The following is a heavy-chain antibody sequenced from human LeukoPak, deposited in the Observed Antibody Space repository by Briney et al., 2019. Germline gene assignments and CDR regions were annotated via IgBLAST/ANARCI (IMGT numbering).Heavy chain of an antibody. V-gene: IGHV3-23*01. Sequence: GGSLRLSCAVSGSTLTEHAWSWVRQAPGEGLEWVSGIIDVGGTYYADSVKGRFTISRDSSKNTLYLQMNSLRAEDTATYYCAKDYCRGGNCPLPFFDSWGQGILVTVSS. J-gene: IGHJ4*02. D-gene: IGHD2-15*01. CDR3: AKDYCRGGNCPLPFFDS. CDR1: GSTLTEHA. CDR2: IIDVGGT.